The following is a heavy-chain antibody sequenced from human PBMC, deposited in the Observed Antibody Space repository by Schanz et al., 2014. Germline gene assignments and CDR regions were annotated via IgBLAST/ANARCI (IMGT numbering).Heavy chain of an antibody. CDR3: ARDTTWRLDL. Sequence: QVQLQQWGAGLLKPSETLSLTCGVFGGSFSGYYWSWIRQPPGKGLEWIAEINHGGSTNYNPSLKSRVPISVDTSKTQFSLTLTSLTAADTAVYYCARDTTWRLDLWGRGTLVTVSS. J-gene: IGHJ2*01. D-gene: IGHD1-1*01. CDR2: INHGGST. V-gene: IGHV4-34*01. CDR1: GGSFSGYY.